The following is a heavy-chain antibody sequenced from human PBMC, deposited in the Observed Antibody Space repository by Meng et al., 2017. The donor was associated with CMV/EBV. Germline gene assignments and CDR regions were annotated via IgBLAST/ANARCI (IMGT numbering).Heavy chain of an antibody. Sequence: VLLVGSVGGLVKPGGSLRLSCAASGFTFSSYSMNWVRQAPGKGLEWVSSISSSSSYIYYADSVKGRFTISRDNAKNSLYLQMNSLRAEDTAVYYCARVVAARRLYYFDYWGQGTLVTVSS. J-gene: IGHJ4*02. D-gene: IGHD6-6*01. CDR3: ARVVAARRLYYFDY. V-gene: IGHV3-21*01. CDR1: GFTFSSYS. CDR2: ISSSSSYI.